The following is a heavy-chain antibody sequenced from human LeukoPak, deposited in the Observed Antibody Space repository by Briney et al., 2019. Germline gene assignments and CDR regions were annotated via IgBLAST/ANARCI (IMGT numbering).Heavy chain of an antibody. CDR1: GFTFSSYT. CDR2: IKPDGNEQ. V-gene: IGHV3-7*03. D-gene: IGHD1-26*01. J-gene: IGHJ6*02. CDR3: ARMGVPYSMDV. Sequence: PGGSLRLSCAASGFTFSSYTMHWIRQAPGKGLEWVAIIKPDGNEQYYVDFLKGRFTISRDNAKNFLRLQLNSLRAEDTALYYCARMGVPYSMDVWGQGTTVIVSS.